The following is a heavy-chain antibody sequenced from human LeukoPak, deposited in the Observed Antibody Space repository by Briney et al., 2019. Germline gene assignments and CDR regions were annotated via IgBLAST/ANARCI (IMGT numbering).Heavy chain of an antibody. CDR2: INPNSGGT. CDR1: GYTLTGYY. Sequence: GASVKVSCKASGYTLTGYYMHWVRQAPGQGLEWMGWINPNSGGTNYAQKFQGRVTMTRDTSISTAYMELSRLRSDDTAVYYCARDPGTCSGGSCYSGYFDYWGQGTLVTVSS. J-gene: IGHJ4*02. CDR3: ARDPGTCSGGSCYSGYFDY. D-gene: IGHD2-15*01. V-gene: IGHV1-2*02.